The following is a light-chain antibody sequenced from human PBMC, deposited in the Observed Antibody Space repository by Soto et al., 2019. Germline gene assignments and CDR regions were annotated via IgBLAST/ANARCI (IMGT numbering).Light chain of an antibody. Sequence: DIVLTQSPGTLSLSPGESATLSCSASQSVSSNFLAWYQQKPGQAPRLLMYAASIMATGIPDRFSGSGSGTDFTLTIRGLEPDDFAQYFCQNYGSPPVTFGGGTKIEVK. CDR3: QNYGSPPVT. CDR1: QSVSSNF. CDR2: AAS. J-gene: IGKJ4*01. V-gene: IGKV3-20*01.